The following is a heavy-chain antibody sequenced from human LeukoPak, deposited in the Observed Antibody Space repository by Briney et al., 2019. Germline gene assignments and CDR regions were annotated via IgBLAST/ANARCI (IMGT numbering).Heavy chain of an antibody. CDR3: ARHHSEEVGPYFDY. J-gene: IGHJ4*02. CDR1: GGSISSNTQY. Sequence: SETLSLTCTVSGGSISSNTQYWSWIRQPPGKGPEWLGSIYYSGSTYYNPSLKSRVTISADTSKNQFSLKLSSVTAPDTALYYCARHHSEEVGPYFDYWGQGILVTVSS. V-gene: IGHV4-39*01. D-gene: IGHD4-11*01. CDR2: IYYSGST.